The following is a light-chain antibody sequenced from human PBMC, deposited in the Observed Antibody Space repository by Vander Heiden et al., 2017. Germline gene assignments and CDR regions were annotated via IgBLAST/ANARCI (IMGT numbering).Light chain of an antibody. Sequence: EIVLTQSPATLSLSPGERDTLSCRASQSVSSYLAWFQQKPGQAPRLLIYDASKRATGIPARVSGSGSGTDFTLTISSLEPQDFAVYYCQQRSNWPLTFGGGTKVEIK. J-gene: IGKJ4*01. V-gene: IGKV3-11*01. CDR2: DAS. CDR1: QSVSSY. CDR3: QQRSNWPLT.